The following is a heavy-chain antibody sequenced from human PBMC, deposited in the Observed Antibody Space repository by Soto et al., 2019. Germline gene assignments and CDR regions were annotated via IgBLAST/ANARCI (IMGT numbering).Heavy chain of an antibody. J-gene: IGHJ6*01. CDR1: GYTFTSYA. Sequence: ASVKVSCKASGYTFTSYAMHWVRQAPGQRLEWMGWINAGNGNTKYSQKFQGRVTITRDTSASTAYMELSSLRSEDTAVYYCARSYRQYAVMGYYYSGMDVWGKGSTV. CDR2: INAGNGNT. V-gene: IGHV1-3*01. CDR3: ARSYRQYAVMGYYYSGMDV. D-gene: IGHD2-8*01.